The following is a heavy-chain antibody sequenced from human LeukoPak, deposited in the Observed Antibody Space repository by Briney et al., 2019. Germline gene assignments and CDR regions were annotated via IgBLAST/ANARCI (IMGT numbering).Heavy chain of an antibody. CDR3: ARAAGYCSGGSCYYYYYYYMDV. Sequence: SETLSLTCTVSGGSISSYYWSWIRQPAGKGLEWIGYIYYSGSTNYNPSLKSRVTISVDTSKDQFSLKLSYVTAADTAVYYCARAAGYCSGGSCYYYYYYYMDVWGKGTTVTVSS. CDR1: GGSISSYY. J-gene: IGHJ6*03. V-gene: IGHV4-59*01. D-gene: IGHD2-15*01. CDR2: IYYSGST.